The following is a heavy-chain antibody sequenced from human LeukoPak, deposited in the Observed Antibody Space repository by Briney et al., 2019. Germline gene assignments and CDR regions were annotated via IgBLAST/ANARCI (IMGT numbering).Heavy chain of an antibody. CDR3: ARLTHGSGRTNWFDP. Sequence: SETLSLTCTVSGGSISSYYWSWIRQPAGKGLEWIGRIYTSGSTNYNPSLKSRVTMSVDTSKNQFSLKLSSVTAADTAVYYCARLTHGSGRTNWFDPWGQGTLVTVSS. D-gene: IGHD3-10*01. CDR1: GGSISSYY. J-gene: IGHJ5*02. CDR2: IYTSGST. V-gene: IGHV4-4*07.